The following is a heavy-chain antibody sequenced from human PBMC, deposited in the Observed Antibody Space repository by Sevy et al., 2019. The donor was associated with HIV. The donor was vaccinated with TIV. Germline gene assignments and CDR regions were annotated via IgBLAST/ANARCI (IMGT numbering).Heavy chain of an antibody. J-gene: IGHJ6*02. V-gene: IGHV3-7*01. CDR1: GFSFRSYW. CDR3: AREGSYGDYMLSYYYGMDV. D-gene: IGHD4-17*01. Sequence: GGSLRLSCAASGFSFRSYWMTWVRQAPGKGLEWVASIYQDGSEKYYMDSVKGRFTVSRDNAKNSLFLQMNSLRVEDTAVYYCAREGSYGDYMLSYYYGMDVWGQGTTVTASS. CDR2: IYQDGSEK.